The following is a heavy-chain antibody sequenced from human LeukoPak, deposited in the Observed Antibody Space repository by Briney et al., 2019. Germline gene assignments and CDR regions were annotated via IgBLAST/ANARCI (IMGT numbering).Heavy chain of an antibody. Sequence: GGSLRLSCAASGFPFSDFSMSWVRQAPGKGLEWISTTNSGGSSTDYAESVKGRFTISRDNSKNTLYLQMSSLRVEDTAMYYCAKQSYARSLGEGGPGTLVTVSS. CDR2: TNSGGSST. V-gene: IGHV3-23*01. D-gene: IGHD2-8*01. CDR1: GFPFSDFS. CDR3: AKQSYARSLGE. J-gene: IGHJ4*02.